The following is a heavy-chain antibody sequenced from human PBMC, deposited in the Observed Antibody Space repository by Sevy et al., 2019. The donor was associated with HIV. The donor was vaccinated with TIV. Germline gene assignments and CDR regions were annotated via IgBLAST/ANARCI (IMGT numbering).Heavy chain of an antibody. CDR2: IKQDGSEK. Sequence: GSLRLSCAASGFTFSSYWMSWVRQAPGKGLEWVANIKQDGSEKYYVDSVKGRFTISRDNAKNSLYLQMNSLRAEDTAVYYCARRSAATKTRTLDYWGQGTLVTVSS. J-gene: IGHJ4*02. CDR3: ARRSAATKTRTLDY. CDR1: GFTFSSYW. V-gene: IGHV3-7*01. D-gene: IGHD2-15*01.